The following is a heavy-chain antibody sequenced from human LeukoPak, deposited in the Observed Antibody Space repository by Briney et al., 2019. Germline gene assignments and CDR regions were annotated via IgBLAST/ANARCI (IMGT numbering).Heavy chain of an antibody. Sequence: SETLSLTCAVYGESFSGYYWSWIRQPPGKGLEWIGEINHSGSTNYNPSLKSRVTISVDTSKNQFSLKLSSVTAADTAVYYCARGRYSYGRKFDYWGQGTLVTVSS. D-gene: IGHD5-18*01. V-gene: IGHV4-34*01. CDR1: GESFSGYY. J-gene: IGHJ4*02. CDR2: INHSGST. CDR3: ARGRYSYGRKFDY.